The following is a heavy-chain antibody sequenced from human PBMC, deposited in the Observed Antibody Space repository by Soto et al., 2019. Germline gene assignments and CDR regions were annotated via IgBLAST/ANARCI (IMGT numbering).Heavy chain of an antibody. CDR3: ASTYRSSWFEC. D-gene: IGHD6-13*01. CDR1: GDSISSGGYD. CDR2: IYDSGNT. V-gene: IGHV4-31*03. J-gene: IGHJ5*01. Sequence: QVQLQESGPGLVKPSQTLSLTCTVSGDSISSGGYDWNWIRQDPGKGLEWIVYIYDSGNTYYNPSLKSRVNMSVDTSKNQFSLKLSSVTAADTAVYYCASTYRSSWFECWGQGTLVTVSS.